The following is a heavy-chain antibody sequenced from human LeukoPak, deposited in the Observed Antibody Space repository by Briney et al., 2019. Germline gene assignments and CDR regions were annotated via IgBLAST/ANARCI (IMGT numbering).Heavy chain of an antibody. D-gene: IGHD6-13*01. Sequence: GGSLRLSCAASGFTFDDYAMHWVRQAPGKGLEWVSGISWNSGSIGYADSVKGRFTISRDNAKNSLYLQMNSLRAEDMALYYCAKDMGLLGSSTHGFDPWGQGTLVTVSS. CDR2: ISWNSGSI. CDR1: GFTFDDYA. CDR3: AKDMGLLGSSTHGFDP. J-gene: IGHJ5*02. V-gene: IGHV3-9*03.